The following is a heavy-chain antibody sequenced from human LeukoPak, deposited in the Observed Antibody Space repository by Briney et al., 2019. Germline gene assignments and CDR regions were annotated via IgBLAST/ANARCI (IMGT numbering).Heavy chain of an antibody. J-gene: IGHJ5*02. CDR2: INSDGSST. D-gene: IGHD6-19*01. Sequence: GGSLRLSCVASGFTFSSYWMHWVRQAPGKGLVWVSRINSDGSSTSYADSVKGRFTISRDNAKNTLYLQMNSLRAEDTAVYYCARDQSSGWYPHWFDPWGQGTLVTVSS. CDR1: GFTFSSYW. CDR3: ARDQSSGWYPHWFDP. V-gene: IGHV3-74*01.